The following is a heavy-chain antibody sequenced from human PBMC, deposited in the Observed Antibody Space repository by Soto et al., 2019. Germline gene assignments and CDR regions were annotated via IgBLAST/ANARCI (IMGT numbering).Heavy chain of an antibody. CDR2: IIPIFGTA. V-gene: IGHV1-69*13. CDR3: ARTGGEFLGWLLMAEYYYYGMDV. D-gene: IGHD3-3*01. CDR1: GGTFSSYA. Sequence: SVKVSCKASGGTFSSYAISWVRQAPGQGLEWMGGIIPIFGTANYAQKFQGRVTITADESTSTAYMELSSLRSEDTAVYYCARTGGEFLGWLLMAEYYYYGMDVWGQGTTVTVSS. J-gene: IGHJ6*02.